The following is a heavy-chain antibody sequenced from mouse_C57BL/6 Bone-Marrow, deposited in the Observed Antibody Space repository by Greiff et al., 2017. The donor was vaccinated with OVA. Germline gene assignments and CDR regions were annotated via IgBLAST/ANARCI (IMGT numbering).Heavy chain of an antibody. CDR2: LLPGSGRT. CDR3: ARGDWYFDV. CDR1: GYTFTGYW. V-gene: IGHV1-9*01. Sequence: QVQLKESGAELMKPGASVKLSCKATGYTFTGYWIEWVKQRPGHGLEWIGELLPGSGRTNYNEKLKGKAIFTADTSSKTAYMQLSSLTTEDSAIYYCARGDWYFDVWGTGTTVTVSS. J-gene: IGHJ1*03.